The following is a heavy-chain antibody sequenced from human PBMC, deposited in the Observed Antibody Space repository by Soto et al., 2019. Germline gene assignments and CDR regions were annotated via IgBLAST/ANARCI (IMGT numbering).Heavy chain of an antibody. V-gene: IGHV2-5*02. CDR1: GFSLSTSGVG. Sequence: QITLKESGPTLVKPTQTLTLTCTFSGFSLSTSGVGVGWIRQPPGKALEWLALIYWDDDKRYSPSLKSRLTITKDTTTNQVVLTITNIDAVDTATYYCALAKEPLDSYGSGSFDYWGQGTLVTVSS. CDR2: IYWDDDK. D-gene: IGHD3-10*01. CDR3: ALAKEPLDSYGSGSFDY. J-gene: IGHJ4*02.